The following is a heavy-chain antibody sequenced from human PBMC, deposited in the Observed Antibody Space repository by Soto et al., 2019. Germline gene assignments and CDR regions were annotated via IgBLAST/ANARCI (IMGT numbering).Heavy chain of an antibody. CDR2: IIPIFGTA. D-gene: IGHD3-9*01. CDR1: GGTFSIYA. V-gene: IGHV1-69*13. J-gene: IGHJ6*02. Sequence: SVKVSCKASGGTFSIYAISCVVRSALRWREGMGGIIPIFGTANYAQKFQGRVTITADESTSTAYMELSSLRSEDTAVYYCARDPPPPVLRYFRPQGYYGMDVWGQGTTVTVSS. CDR3: ARDPPPPVLRYFRPQGYYGMDV.